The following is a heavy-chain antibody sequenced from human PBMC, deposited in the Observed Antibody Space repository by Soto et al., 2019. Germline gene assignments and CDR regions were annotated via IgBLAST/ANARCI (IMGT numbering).Heavy chain of an antibody. D-gene: IGHD6-13*01. CDR3: ARGAAGQQLVKYGVDY. J-gene: IGHJ4*02. CDR2: IIPIFGTA. Sequence: ASVKVSFKASGGTFSSYAISWVRQAPGQGLEWMGGIIPIFGTANYAQKFQGRVTITADESTSTAYMELSSLRSEDTAVYYCARGAAGQQLVKYGVDYWGQGTPVTVSS. V-gene: IGHV1-69*13. CDR1: GGTFSSYA.